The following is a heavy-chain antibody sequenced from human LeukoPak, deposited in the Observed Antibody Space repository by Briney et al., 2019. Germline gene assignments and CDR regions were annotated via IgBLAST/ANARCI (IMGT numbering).Heavy chain of an antibody. J-gene: IGHJ4*02. D-gene: IGHD6-19*01. CDR1: GGSISSYY. Sequence: SETLSHTCTVSGGSISSYYWSWIRQPPGKGLEWIGYIYYSGSTNYNRSLKSRVTISVDTSKNQFSLRLSSVTAADTAVYYCARAGWYGRYFDYWGQGTLVTVSS. CDR2: IYYSGST. CDR3: ARAGWYGRYFDY. V-gene: IGHV4-59*01.